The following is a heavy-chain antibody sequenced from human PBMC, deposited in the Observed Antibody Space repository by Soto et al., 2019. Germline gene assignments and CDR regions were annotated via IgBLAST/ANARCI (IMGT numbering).Heavy chain of an antibody. CDR3: ARDSPPVDY. J-gene: IGHJ4*02. V-gene: IGHV1-18*01. Sequence: QVQLVQSGAEVKKPGASVKVSCKASGYTFTSYGIIWVRQAPGQGLERMGWISGYNGNTRYAQKLQGRVTMTTDTATGTAYMELRSLRSDDAAVWYCARDSPPVDYWGQGTLGTVSS. CDR2: ISGYNGNT. CDR1: GYTFTSYG.